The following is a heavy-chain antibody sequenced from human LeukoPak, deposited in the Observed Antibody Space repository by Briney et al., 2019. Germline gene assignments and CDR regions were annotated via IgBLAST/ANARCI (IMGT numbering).Heavy chain of an antibody. J-gene: IGHJ6*02. Sequence: GGSLRLSCAASGFKFCTYAKHWVRQAPGKGLEWVAVISYDGSNEYYADSVKGRFTISRDNSKNTLYLQMNSLRAEDTAVYYCARENYGMDVWGQGTTVTVSS. CDR2: ISYDGSNE. CDR1: GFKFCTYA. V-gene: IGHV3-30-3*01. CDR3: ARENYGMDV.